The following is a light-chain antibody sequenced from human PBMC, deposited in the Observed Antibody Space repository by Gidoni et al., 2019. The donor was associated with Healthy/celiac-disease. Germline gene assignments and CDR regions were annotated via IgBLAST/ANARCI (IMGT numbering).Light chain of an antibody. Sequence: QSVLTQPPSVSVSLGQRVSISCTGSSSNIGAGHDVHWYQQLPGTAPKLLIYGNSNRPSGVPDRFSGSKSGTSASLAITGLQAEDEADYYCQSYDSSLSGYVVFGGGTKLTVL. J-gene: IGLJ2*01. V-gene: IGLV1-40*01. CDR2: GNS. CDR1: SSNIGAGHD. CDR3: QSYDSSLSGYVV.